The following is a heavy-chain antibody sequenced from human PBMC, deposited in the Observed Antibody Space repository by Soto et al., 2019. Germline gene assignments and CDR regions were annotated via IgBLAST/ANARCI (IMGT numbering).Heavy chain of an antibody. J-gene: IGHJ4*02. CDR2: VHYSGST. CDR3: ASFSGATYGDYGGGINY. V-gene: IGHV4-39*01. CDR1: GGSISGSSYY. Sequence: SETLSLTCTVSGGSISGSSYYWGWIRQPPGKGLECIGSVHYSGSTDYNPSLKSRVTISVDTSKNQFSLKLTSVTATDTAVYFCASFSGATYGDYGGGINYWGQGTLVTVSS. D-gene: IGHD4-17*01.